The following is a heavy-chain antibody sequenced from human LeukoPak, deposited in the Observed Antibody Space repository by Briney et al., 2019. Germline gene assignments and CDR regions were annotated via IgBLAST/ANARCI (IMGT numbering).Heavy chain of an antibody. CDR2: IYYSGST. CDR3: ARVNSVSAWYARDY. CDR1: GGSISSYY. V-gene: IGHV4-59*08. Sequence: SETLSLTCTVSGGSISSYYWSWIRQPPGKGLEWIGYIYYSGSTNYNPSLKSRVTMSVDTSKNQFSLKLSSVTAADTAVYYCARVNSVSAWYARDYWGQGTLVTVSS. D-gene: IGHD5/OR15-5a*01. J-gene: IGHJ4*02.